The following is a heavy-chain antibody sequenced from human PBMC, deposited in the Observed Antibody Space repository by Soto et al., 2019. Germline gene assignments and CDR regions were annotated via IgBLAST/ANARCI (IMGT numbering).Heavy chain of an antibody. CDR2: INPYSGGA. Sequence: ASVKFSCKASGYTFTGYFMHWVRQAPGQGLEWMGWINPYSGGADYAQSFQGRVTMTRDTSISTVYMELSRLRFDDTAVYYCARVIRGAYYNSPLDTWGQGTVATVSS. CDR3: ARVIRGAYYNSPLDT. D-gene: IGHD3-10*01. V-gene: IGHV1-2*02. CDR1: GYTFTGYF. J-gene: IGHJ5*02.